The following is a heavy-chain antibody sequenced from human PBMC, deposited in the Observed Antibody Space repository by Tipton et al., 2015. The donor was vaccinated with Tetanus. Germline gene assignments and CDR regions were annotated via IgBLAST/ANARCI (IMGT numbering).Heavy chain of an antibody. Sequence: TLSLTCNVSGGSITKDYWSWIRQSPGKTLEWIGKISHSGSPNYNPPLKSRATVSVDTYKNHFSLNLTSVTAADTAMYYCTILPKHWLAPRGAPWGQGILVPVSS. D-gene: IGHD6-19*01. J-gene: IGHJ5*02. CDR1: GGSITKDY. V-gene: IGHV4-59*12. CDR3: TILPKHWLAPRGAP. CDR2: ISHSGSP.